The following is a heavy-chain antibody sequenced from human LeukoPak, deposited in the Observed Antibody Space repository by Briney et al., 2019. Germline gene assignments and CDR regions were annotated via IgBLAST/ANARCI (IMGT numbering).Heavy chain of an antibody. CDR2: ISSSGSII. V-gene: IGHV3-48*03. CDR1: GFTFSSYE. J-gene: IGHJ4*02. Sequence: GGSLRLSCAASGFTFSSYEMNWVRQAPGKGPEWVSYISSSGSIIYYADSVKGRFTISRDNAKNSLYLQMNSLRAEDTAVYYCARVGANNSCYFDYWGQGTLVTVSS. D-gene: IGHD1/OR15-1a*01. CDR3: ARVGANNSCYFDY.